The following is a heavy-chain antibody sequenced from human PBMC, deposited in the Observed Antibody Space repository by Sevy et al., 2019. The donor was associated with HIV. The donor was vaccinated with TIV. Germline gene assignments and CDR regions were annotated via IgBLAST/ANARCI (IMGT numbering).Heavy chain of an antibody. CDR1: GFTFSSYS. V-gene: IGHV3-21*01. J-gene: IGHJ4*02. CDR2: ISSSSSYI. Sequence: GGSLRLSCAASGFTFSSYSMNWVRQAPGKGLEWVSSISSSSSYIYYADSVKGRFTISRDNAKNSLYLQMNSLRAEDXXXXXXXRRHTARSQNKXAGATGMKGEFDYWGQGTLVTVSS. D-gene: IGHD1-1*01. CDR3: XRRHTARSQNKXAGATGMKGEFDY.